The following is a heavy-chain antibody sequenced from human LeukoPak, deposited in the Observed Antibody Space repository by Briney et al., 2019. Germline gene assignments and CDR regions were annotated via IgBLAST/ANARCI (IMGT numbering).Heavy chain of an antibody. J-gene: IGHJ6*02. CDR2: MNPNSGNT. CDR1: GYTFTSYE. Sequence: ASVKVSCKASGYTFTSYEINWVRQATGQGLEWMGWMNPNSGNTGYAQKFQGRVTMTRNTSISTAYMELSSLRSEDTAVYYCASGTDYGDYEGYYYGMDVWGQGTTVTVSS. CDR3: ASGTDYGDYEGYYYGMDV. V-gene: IGHV1-8*01. D-gene: IGHD4-17*01.